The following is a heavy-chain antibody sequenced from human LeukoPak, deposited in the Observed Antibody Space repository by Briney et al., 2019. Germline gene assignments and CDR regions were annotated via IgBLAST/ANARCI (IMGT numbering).Heavy chain of an antibody. CDR2: INAGNGNT. J-gene: IGHJ4*02. CDR1: GYTFTSYA. D-gene: IGHD3-22*01. CDR3: ASDDSSGYYYVY. V-gene: IGHV1-3*01. Sequence: GASVKVSCKASGYTFTSYAMHWVRQAPGQRLEWMGWINAGNGNTKYSQKFQGRVTITRDTSASTAYMELSNLRSEDTAVYYCASDDSSGYYYVYWGQGTLVTVSS.